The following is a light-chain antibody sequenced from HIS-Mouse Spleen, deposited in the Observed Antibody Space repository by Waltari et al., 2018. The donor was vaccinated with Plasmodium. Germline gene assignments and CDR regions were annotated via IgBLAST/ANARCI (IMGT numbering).Light chain of an antibody. CDR3: QQYNSYSYT. CDR2: KAS. CDR1: QSISSW. V-gene: IGKV1-5*03. J-gene: IGKJ2*01. Sequence: LSASVGDRVTITCRASQSISSWLAWYQQKPGKAPKLLIYKASSLESGVPSRFSGSGSGTEFTLTISSLQPDDFATYYCQQYNSYSYTFGQGTKLEIK.